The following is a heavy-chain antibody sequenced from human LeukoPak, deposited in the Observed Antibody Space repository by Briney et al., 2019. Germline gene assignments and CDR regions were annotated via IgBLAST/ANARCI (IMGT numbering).Heavy chain of an antibody. Sequence: SETLSLTCTVSGGSISSYYWSWIRQPPGKGLEWIGYIYYSGSTNYNPSLKSRVTISVDTSKNQFSLKLSSVTAADTAVYYCARGSYYDNGGFDIWGQGTMVTVSS. V-gene: IGHV4-59*01. CDR2: IYYSGST. CDR3: ARGSYYDNGGFDI. J-gene: IGHJ3*02. D-gene: IGHD3-22*01. CDR1: GGSISSYY.